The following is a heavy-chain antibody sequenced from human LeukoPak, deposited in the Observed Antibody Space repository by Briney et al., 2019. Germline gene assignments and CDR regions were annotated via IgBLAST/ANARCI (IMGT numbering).Heavy chain of an antibody. V-gene: IGHV1-46*01. D-gene: IGHD2-2*01. Sequence: ASVKVSCKASGYTFTSNYMHWVRQAPGQGLEWMGIIHPSGGNTNYAQKFQGRVAMTRDTSTSTVYMELSSLRSEDTAIYYCARDCSSARCQGPVFDNWGQGTLVTVSS. J-gene: IGHJ4*02. CDR2: IHPSGGNT. CDR1: GYTFTSNY. CDR3: ARDCSSARCQGPVFDN.